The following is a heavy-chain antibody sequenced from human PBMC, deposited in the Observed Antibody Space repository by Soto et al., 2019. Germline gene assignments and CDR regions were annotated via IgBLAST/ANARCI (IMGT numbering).Heavy chain of an antibody. Sequence: QVQLQQSGPGVVKPSQTLLLTCAISGDSVSSNTAAWNWIRRSPSRGLEWLGRTYYKSKWYNDYAVSVKSGIPIFPDTSKNQFSLQLDSVTPDDTAVYYCARETGGFDPWGQGTLVTVSS. J-gene: IGHJ5*02. CDR2: TYYKSKWYN. D-gene: IGHD7-27*01. CDR1: GDSVSSNTAA. V-gene: IGHV6-1*01. CDR3: ARETGGFDP.